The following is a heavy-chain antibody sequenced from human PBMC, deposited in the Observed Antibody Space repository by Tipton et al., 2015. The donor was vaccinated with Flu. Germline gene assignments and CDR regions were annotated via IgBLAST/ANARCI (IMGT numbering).Heavy chain of an antibody. CDR1: GGSVNSDDYY. D-gene: IGHD4-11*01. Sequence: TLSLTCTVSGGSVNSDDYYWAWIRQPPGKGLEWIGNIYYRGSTYYNSSLRDRVTTSVDTSKNQFSLTLNSVTAADTSVYYCATWAHSNWLDPWGQGTLVTVSS. CDR2: IYYRGST. V-gene: IGHV4-39*01. CDR3: ATWAHSNWLDP. J-gene: IGHJ5*02.